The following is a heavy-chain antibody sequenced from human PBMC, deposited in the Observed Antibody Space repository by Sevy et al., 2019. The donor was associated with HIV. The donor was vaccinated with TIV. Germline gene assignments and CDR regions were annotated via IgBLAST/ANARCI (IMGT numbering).Heavy chain of an antibody. CDR2: ISAYNGNT. CDR1: GYTFSSYG. J-gene: IGHJ5*02. CDR3: ARAGYLNWFDP. V-gene: IGHV1-18*01. Sequence: ASVKVSCKASGYTFSSYGISWVRQAPGQGLEWMGWISAYNGNTNFAQKLQGRVTMTTDKSTSTAYMEVRSLRSDDTAVYYCARAGYLNWFDPWGQGTLVTVSS. D-gene: IGHD1-1*01.